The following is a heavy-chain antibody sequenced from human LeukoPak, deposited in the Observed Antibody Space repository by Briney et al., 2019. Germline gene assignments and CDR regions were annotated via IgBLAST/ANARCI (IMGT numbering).Heavy chain of an antibody. CDR3: AREPVRMRFMDV. V-gene: IGHV3-33*01. CDR2: IWYDGSNK. Sequence: GRSLRLSCAASGFTFSSYGMHWVRQAPGKGLEWVAVIWYDGSNKYYADSVKGRFTISRDNSKNTLYLQMNSLRAEDTAVYYCAREPVRMRFMDVWGKGTTVTVSS. CDR1: GFTFSSYG. J-gene: IGHJ6*03.